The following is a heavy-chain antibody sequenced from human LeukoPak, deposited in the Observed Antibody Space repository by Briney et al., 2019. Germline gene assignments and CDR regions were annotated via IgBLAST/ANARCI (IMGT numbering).Heavy chain of an antibody. V-gene: IGHV4-39*07. Sequence: SETLSLTCTVSSGSISTSNYYWGWVRQPPGKALEWIGNIFYSGSTYYSPSLKSRVTISVDTSKNQFSLKLSSVTAADTAVYYCARGQQWPRYFDYWGQGTLVTVSS. D-gene: IGHD6-19*01. CDR1: SGSISTSNYY. J-gene: IGHJ4*02. CDR3: ARGQQWPRYFDY. CDR2: IFYSGST.